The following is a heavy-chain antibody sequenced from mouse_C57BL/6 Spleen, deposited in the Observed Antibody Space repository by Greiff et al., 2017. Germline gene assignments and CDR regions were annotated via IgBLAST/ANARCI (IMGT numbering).Heavy chain of an antibody. CDR2: IHPSDSDT. CDR3: AMTYGSSYYYAMDY. D-gene: IGHD1-1*01. V-gene: IGHV1-74*01. CDR1: GYTFTSYW. Sequence: QVQLKQPGAELVKPGASVKVSCKASGYTFTSYWMHWVKQRPGQGLEWIGRIHPSDSDTNYNQKFKGKATLNVDKSSSTAYMQLSSLTSEDSAVYYCAMTYGSSYYYAMDYWGQGTSVTVSS. J-gene: IGHJ4*01.